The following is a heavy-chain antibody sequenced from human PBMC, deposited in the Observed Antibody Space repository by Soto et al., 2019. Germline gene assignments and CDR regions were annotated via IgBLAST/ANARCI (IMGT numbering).Heavy chain of an antibody. Sequence: QVQLVQSGAEVKKPGASVKVSCKASGYTFTSYYMHWVRQAPGQGLEWMGIINPSGGSTSYAQKFQGRVTMTRDTATSTVYMELSSLRSEDTAVYYCARSYAGGGFDYWGQGTLVTVSS. J-gene: IGHJ4*02. D-gene: IGHD3-10*01. CDR2: INPSGGST. CDR1: GYTFTSYY. V-gene: IGHV1-46*03. CDR3: ARSYAGGGFDY.